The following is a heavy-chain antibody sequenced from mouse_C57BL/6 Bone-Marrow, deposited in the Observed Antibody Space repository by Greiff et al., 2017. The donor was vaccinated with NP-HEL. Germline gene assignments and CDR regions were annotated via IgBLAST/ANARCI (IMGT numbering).Heavy chain of an antibody. Sequence: QVQLKESGAELARPGASVKLSCKASGYTFTSYGISWVKQRTGQGLEWIGEIYPRSGNTYYIEKFKGKATLTADKSSSTAYMELRSLTSEDSAVYFCANRQLRPFDYWGQGTTLTVSS. CDR2: IYPRSGNT. CDR1: GYTFTSYG. J-gene: IGHJ2*01. V-gene: IGHV1-81*01. D-gene: IGHD3-2*02. CDR3: ANRQLRPFDY.